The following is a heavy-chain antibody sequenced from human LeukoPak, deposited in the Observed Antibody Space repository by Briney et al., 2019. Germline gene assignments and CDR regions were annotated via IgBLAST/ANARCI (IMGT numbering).Heavy chain of an antibody. J-gene: IGHJ4*02. CDR2: INPSGGST. Sequence: ASVKVSCKAFGYTFTSNYMHWVRRAPGQGLEWMGIINPSGGSTSYAQKFQGRVTMTRDMSTSTVYMELSSLRSEDTAVYYCARDLRDYYDSSGYLDYWGQGTLVTVSS. V-gene: IGHV1-46*01. D-gene: IGHD3-22*01. CDR1: GYTFTSNY. CDR3: ARDLRDYYDSSGYLDY.